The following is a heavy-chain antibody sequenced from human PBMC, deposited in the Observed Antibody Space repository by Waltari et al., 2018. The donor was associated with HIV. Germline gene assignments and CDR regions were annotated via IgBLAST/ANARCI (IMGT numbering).Heavy chain of an antibody. CDR1: GSSISTTSYY. J-gene: IGHJ6*02. CDR2: IYYSGST. CDR3: ARQMKSSGWYEAYYYYYAMDV. V-gene: IGHV4-39*01. Sequence: QLQEAGPGLVRPSETLSLTCSVSGSSISTTSYYWGWVRQPPGKGLEWIGTIYYSGSTYYNPSLKSRVTLSVDTSKNQFSLRVTSVTAADTAVYYCARQMKSSGWYEAYYYYYAMDVWGQGTTVTVSS. D-gene: IGHD6-19*01.